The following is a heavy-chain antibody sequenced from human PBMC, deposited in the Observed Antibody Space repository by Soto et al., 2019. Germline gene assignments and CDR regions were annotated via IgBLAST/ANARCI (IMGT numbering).Heavy chain of an antibody. D-gene: IGHD6-19*01. CDR2: IKSKADGETR. J-gene: IGHJ4*02. CDR3: TTDLPSETSDY. CDR1: GFTFTNAW. Sequence: EEQLVESGGGLVKPGGSLRLSCAASGFTFTNAWMNWVRQAPGKGLEWVGRIKSKADGETRDYAAPVKGRFTISRDDSKNTLYLQMNSLKSEDTAVYFCTTDLPSETSDYWGQGTLVTVSS. V-gene: IGHV3-15*07.